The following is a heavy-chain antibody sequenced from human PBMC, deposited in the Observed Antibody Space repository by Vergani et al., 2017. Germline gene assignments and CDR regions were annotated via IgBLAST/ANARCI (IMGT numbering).Heavy chain of an antibody. CDR2: IYWNDDK. CDR1: GFSLSTAGVG. Sequence: QITLKESGPALVKPTQTLTLTCTFSGFSLSTAGVGVGWIRQPPGKALEWLALIYWNDDKRYSPSLKSRLTITTDTSKNHVVLTMTNMDPVDTATYYCAHVCFGEVFFDYWGQGTLVTVSS. CDR3: AHVCFGEVFFDY. D-gene: IGHD3-10*01. J-gene: IGHJ4*02. V-gene: IGHV2-5*01.